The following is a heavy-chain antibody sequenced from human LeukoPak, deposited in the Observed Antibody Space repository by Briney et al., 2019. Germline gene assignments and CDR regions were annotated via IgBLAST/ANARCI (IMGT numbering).Heavy chain of an antibody. CDR1: GYTFTSYA. D-gene: IGHD6-19*01. J-gene: IGHJ5*02. CDR3: ARDGDSGWYYRNWFDP. V-gene: IGHV1-3*01. Sequence: ASVKVSCKASGYTFTSYAMHWVRQAPGQRLEWMGWINAGNGNTKYSQKFQGRVTITADESTSTAYMELSSLRSEDTAVYYCARDGDSGWYYRNWFDPWGQGTLVTVSS. CDR2: INAGNGNT.